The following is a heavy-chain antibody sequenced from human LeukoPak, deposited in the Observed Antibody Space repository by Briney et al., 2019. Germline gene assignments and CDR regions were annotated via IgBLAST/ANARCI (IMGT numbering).Heavy chain of an antibody. Sequence: SETLSLTCTVSGGSISSYYYTWIRQPPGKGLEWIGYIFYIGSTNYNPSLKSRVTISVDTSKNQFSLKLSSVTAADTAFYYCATTPSGSYYTLDYWGQGTLVTVSS. CDR1: GGSISSYY. V-gene: IGHV4-59*08. CDR2: IFYIGST. CDR3: ATTPSGSYYTLDY. D-gene: IGHD3-10*01. J-gene: IGHJ4*02.